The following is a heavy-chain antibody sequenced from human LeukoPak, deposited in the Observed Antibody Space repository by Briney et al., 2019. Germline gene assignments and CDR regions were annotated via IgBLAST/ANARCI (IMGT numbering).Heavy chain of an antibody. D-gene: IGHD6-19*01. CDR2: IYTSGST. V-gene: IGHV4-4*07. CDR3: ARAFRVAPEEWLVGDSFDY. Sequence: SETLSLTCTVSGGSISSYYWSWIRQPAGKGLEWIGRIYTSGSTNYNPSLKSRVTMSVDTSKNQFSLKLSSVTAADTAVYYCARAFRVAPEEWLVGDSFDYWGQGTLVTVSS. CDR1: GGSISSYY. J-gene: IGHJ4*02.